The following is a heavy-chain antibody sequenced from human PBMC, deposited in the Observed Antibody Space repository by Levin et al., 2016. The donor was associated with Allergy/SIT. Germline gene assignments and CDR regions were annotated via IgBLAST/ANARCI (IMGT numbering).Heavy chain of an antibody. V-gene: IGHV3-64*01. CDR3: ARGAPVGYYYYYGLDV. Sequence: VRQAPGKGLEYVSVISSNGGSTYYANSVKGRFTISRDNSKNTLYLQMGSLRAEDMGVYYCARGAPVGYYYYYGLDVWGQGTTVTVSS. J-gene: IGHJ6*02. CDR2: ISSNGGST.